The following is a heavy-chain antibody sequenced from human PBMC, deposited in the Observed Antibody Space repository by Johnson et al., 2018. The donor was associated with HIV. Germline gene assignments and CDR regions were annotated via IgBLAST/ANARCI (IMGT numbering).Heavy chain of an antibody. D-gene: IGHD6-19*01. Sequence: VQLVESGGGWVQPGGSLRLSCAASGFTFSSYDMHWVRQATGKGLEWVSAIGTAVDTYYPASVKGRFTISRDNSKKKVFLQMNSLRHEDTAVYYCVRDVGSSGWYDSLVTDMWGQGTMVTVST. CDR2: IGTAVDT. V-gene: IGHV3-13*01. CDR1: GFTFSSYD. CDR3: VRDVGSSGWYDSLVTDM. J-gene: IGHJ3*02.